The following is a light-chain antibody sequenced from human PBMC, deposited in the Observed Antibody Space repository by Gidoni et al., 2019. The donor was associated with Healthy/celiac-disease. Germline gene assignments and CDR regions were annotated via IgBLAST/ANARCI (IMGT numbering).Light chain of an antibody. CDR1: QSVSSSY. CDR3: QQYGSSRT. J-gene: IGKJ1*01. V-gene: IGKV3-20*01. CDR2: GAS. Sequence: EIVLTQSPGPLSLSPGERATLSCSASQSVSSSYLAWYQQKPGQAPRLLIYGASSRATGIPDRFSGSGSGTDFTLTISRLEPEDFAVYYCQQYGSSRTFXQXTKVEIK.